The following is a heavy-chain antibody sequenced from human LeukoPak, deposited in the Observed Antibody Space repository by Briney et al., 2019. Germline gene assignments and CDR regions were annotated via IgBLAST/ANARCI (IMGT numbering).Heavy chain of an antibody. CDR1: RGSISSYY. Sequence: SETLSLTCTVSRGSISSYYWSWIRQSPRRGLEWIGYMFHSGSPNYNPSLKSRVAISIDASKNQFSLKLSSVTAADTAVYYCARGSRYCSTTSCSSFDYWGQGTLVTVSS. CDR3: ARGSRYCSTTSCSSFDY. J-gene: IGHJ4*02. CDR2: MFHSGSP. D-gene: IGHD2-2*01. V-gene: IGHV4-59*01.